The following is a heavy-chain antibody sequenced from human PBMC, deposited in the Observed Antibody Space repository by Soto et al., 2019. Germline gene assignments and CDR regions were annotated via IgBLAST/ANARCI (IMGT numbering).Heavy chain of an antibody. J-gene: IGHJ6*02. CDR2: INHSGST. CDR3: ASIAARNYYGMDV. CDR1: CGSFIGYY. V-gene: IGHV4-34*01. Sequence: SETLSLTCAFYCGSFIGYYWSWIRQPPGKGLEWIGEINHSGSTNYNPSLKSRVTISVDTSKNQFSLKLSSVTAAHTAVYYCASIAARNYYGMDVWGQGTTVTVSS. D-gene: IGHD6-6*01.